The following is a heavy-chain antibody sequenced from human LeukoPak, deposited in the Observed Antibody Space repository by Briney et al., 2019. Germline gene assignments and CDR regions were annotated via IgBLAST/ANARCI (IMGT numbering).Heavy chain of an antibody. CDR2: IYYGGST. Sequence: SETLSLTCTVSGGSISSYYWSWIRQPPGKGLEWIGYIYYGGSTNYNPSLKSRVTISVDTSKNQFSLKLSSVTAADTAVYYCARAGTRVAATYLLKYIFDYWGQGTLVTVSS. V-gene: IGHV4-59*01. CDR1: GGSISSYY. CDR3: ARAGTRVAATYLLKYIFDY. J-gene: IGHJ4*02. D-gene: IGHD2-15*01.